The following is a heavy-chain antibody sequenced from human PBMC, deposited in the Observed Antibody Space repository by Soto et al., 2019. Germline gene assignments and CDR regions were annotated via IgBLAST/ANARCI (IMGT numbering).Heavy chain of an antibody. V-gene: IGHV3-15*01. Sequence: LRLSCAASGFTFSNAWMSWVRQAPGKGLEWVGRIKSKTDGGTTDYAAPVKGRFTISRDDSKNTLYLQMNSLKTEDTAVYYCITENYPRYNWNYVTFDYWGQGTLVTVSS. J-gene: IGHJ4*02. CDR3: ITENYPRYNWNYVTFDY. CDR1: GFTFSNAW. CDR2: IKSKTDGGTT. D-gene: IGHD1-7*01.